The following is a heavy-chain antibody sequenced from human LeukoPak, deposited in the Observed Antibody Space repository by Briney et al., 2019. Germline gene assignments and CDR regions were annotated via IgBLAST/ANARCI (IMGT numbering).Heavy chain of an antibody. D-gene: IGHD3-22*01. CDR1: GFTFSRSA. V-gene: IGHV3-23*01. CDR2: IIYSGGAT. Sequence: GGSLRLSCAASGFTFSRSAMTWVRQGPGTGLEFVASIIYSGGATYYADSVKGRFTISRDNSKNTLYLQMNSPRAEDTALYYCAKGGLYYDGSEHVYYFDSWGQGTLVTVSS. J-gene: IGHJ4*02. CDR3: AKGGLYYDGSEHVYYFDS.